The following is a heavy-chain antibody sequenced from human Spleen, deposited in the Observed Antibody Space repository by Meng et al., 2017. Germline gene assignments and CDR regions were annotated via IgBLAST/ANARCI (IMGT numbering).Heavy chain of an antibody. D-gene: IGHD1/OR15-1a*01. CDR2: IGHSGFT. CDR3: VRSRAWVRTGFDP. J-gene: IGHJ5*02. Sequence: QPHLQESGPGLVKPSETLSRTCSVSGDSISSSDSYWGWIRQSPGKGLEWFGSIGHSGFTYYTPSLESRVTVSVDTSRSQFSLELTSVTAADTAVYYCVRSRAWVRTGFDPWGQGTLVTVSS. V-gene: IGHV4-39*01. CDR1: GDSISSSDSY.